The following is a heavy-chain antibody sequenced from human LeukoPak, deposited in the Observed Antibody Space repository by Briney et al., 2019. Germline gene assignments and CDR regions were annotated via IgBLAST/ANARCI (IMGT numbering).Heavy chain of an antibody. V-gene: IGHV3-30*02. D-gene: IGHD1-26*01. CDR1: GFTFSSYG. CDR3: ARDPYNGNYGDSYYYYMDV. J-gene: IGHJ6*03. CDR2: IRYDGSNK. Sequence: GGSLRLSCAASGFTFSSYGMHWVRQAPGKGLEWVAFIRYDGSNKYYADSVKGRFTISRDNSKNTLYLQMNSLRAEDTAIYYCARDPYNGNYGDSYYYYMDVWGKGTTVTISS.